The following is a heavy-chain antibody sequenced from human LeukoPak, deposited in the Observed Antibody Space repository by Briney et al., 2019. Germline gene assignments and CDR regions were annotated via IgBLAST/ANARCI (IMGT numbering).Heavy chain of an antibody. Sequence: PGGSLRLSCAASGFTSSSYGMHWVRQAPGKGLEWVAVISYDGSNKYYADSVKGRFTISRDNSKNTLYLQMNSLRAEDTAVYYCAKDLERIVGAPGAFDIWGQGTMVTVSS. CDR2: ISYDGSNK. J-gene: IGHJ3*02. CDR3: AKDLERIVGAPGAFDI. CDR1: GFTSSSYG. V-gene: IGHV3-30*18. D-gene: IGHD1-26*01.